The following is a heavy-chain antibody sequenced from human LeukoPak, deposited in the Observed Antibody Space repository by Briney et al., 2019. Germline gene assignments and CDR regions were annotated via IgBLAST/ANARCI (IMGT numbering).Heavy chain of an antibody. D-gene: IGHD4-17*01. CDR1: GYTFTSYG. CDR2: ISAYNGNT. J-gene: IGHJ4*02. V-gene: IGHV1-18*01. CDR3: ARGQGRRSVTTLVY. Sequence: ASVKVSCKASGYTFTSYGISWVRQAPGQGLEWMGWISAYNGNTNYAQKLQGRVTMTRNTSISTAYMELSSLRSEDTAVYYCARGQGRRSVTTLVYWGQGTLVTVSS.